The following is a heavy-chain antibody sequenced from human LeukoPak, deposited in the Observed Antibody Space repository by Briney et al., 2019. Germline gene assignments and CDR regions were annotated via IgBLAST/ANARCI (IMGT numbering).Heavy chain of an antibody. J-gene: IGHJ5*02. D-gene: IGHD2-15*01. CDR3: ASSPLYCSGGSCYWFDP. V-gene: IGHV3-7*01. CDR2: IKQDGSEK. CDR1: GFTFSSYA. Sequence: GGSLRLSCAASGFTFSSYAMSWVRQAPGKGLEWVANIKQDGSEKYYADSVKGRFTISRDNAKNSLYLQMNSLRAEDTAVYYCASSPLYCSGGSCYWFDPWGQGTLVTVSS.